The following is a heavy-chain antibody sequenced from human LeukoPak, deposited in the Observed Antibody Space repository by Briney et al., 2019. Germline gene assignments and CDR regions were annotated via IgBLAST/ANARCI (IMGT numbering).Heavy chain of an antibody. J-gene: IGHJ4*02. V-gene: IGHV3-23*01. CDR1: RFTFASHA. CDR3: AKDRGYCSGGSCFHYFDC. Sequence: PGGSLRLSCAASRFTFASHAMSWVRQAPGKGLEWVSSISVNGDDTYYADSMKGRFTISRDNSKNTLYLQMNSLRAKDTAVYYCAKDRGYCSGGSCFHYFDCWGQGTLVTVSS. D-gene: IGHD2-15*01. CDR2: ISVNGDDT.